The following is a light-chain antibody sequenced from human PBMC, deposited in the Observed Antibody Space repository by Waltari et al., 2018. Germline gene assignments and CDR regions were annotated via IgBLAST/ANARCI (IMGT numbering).Light chain of an antibody. CDR3: QSYDSSNVV. CDR2: EDN. J-gene: IGLJ2*01. V-gene: IGLV6-57*02. CDR1: SGSIASNY. Sequence: NFMLTQPHSVSESPGKTVTIPCTGSSGSIASNYVQWYQQRPGSAPTTVIYEDNQSPSGVPDRFSGSIDSSSNSASLTISGLKTEDEADYYCQSYDSSNVVFGGGTKLTVL.